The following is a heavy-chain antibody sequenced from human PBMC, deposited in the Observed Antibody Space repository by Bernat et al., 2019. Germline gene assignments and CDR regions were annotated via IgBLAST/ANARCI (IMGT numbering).Heavy chain of an antibody. D-gene: IGHD6-19*01. J-gene: IGHJ6*02. V-gene: IGHV1-8*01. CDR3: ARGIAVAGRRVYYGMDV. CDR2: MNPNSGNT. Sequence: QVQLVQPGAEVKKPGASVKVSCKASGYTFTSYDINWVRQATGQGLEWMGWMNPNSGNTGYAQKFQGRVTMTRNTSISTAYMELSSLRSEDTAVYYCARGIAVAGRRVYYGMDVWGQGTTVTVSS. CDR1: GYTFTSYD.